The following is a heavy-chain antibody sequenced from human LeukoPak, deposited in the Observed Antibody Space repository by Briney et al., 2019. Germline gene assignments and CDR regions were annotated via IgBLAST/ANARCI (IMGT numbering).Heavy chain of an antibody. CDR2: INPSGGST. CDR3: ARGSAFVTTVTTAIY. V-gene: IGHV1-46*01. D-gene: IGHD4-17*01. Sequence: GASVKVSCKASGGTFTSYYMHWVRQAPGQGLEWMGIINPSGGSTSYAQKFQGRVTMTRDTSTSTVYMELSSLRSEDTAVYYCARGSAFVTTVTTAIYWGQGTLVTVSS. J-gene: IGHJ4*02. CDR1: GGTFTSYY.